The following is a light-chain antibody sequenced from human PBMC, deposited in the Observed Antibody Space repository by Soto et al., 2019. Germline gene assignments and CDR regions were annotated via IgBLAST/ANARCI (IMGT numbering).Light chain of an antibody. CDR3: QQYVSSPWT. CDR2: GAS. Sequence: EIVLTQSPGTLSLSPGERATLSCRARQSVSSSYLAWYQQKPGQAPRLLIYGASSRATGIPDRFSGSGSGTDFTLTISRLEPEDFAVYYCQQYVSSPWTFGQGTKVEIK. J-gene: IGKJ1*01. CDR1: QSVSSSY. V-gene: IGKV3-20*01.